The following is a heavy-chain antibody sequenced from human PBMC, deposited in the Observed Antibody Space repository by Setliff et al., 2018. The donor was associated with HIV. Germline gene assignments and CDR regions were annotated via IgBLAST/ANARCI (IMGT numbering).Heavy chain of an antibody. J-gene: IGHJ4*02. CDR3: ARDYDSSTSRGGVKSHYFDY. V-gene: IGHV4-61*09. D-gene: IGHD2-2*01. CDR2: IYTGGNA. CDR1: GDSISSGSHH. Sequence: LSLTCTVSGDSISSGSHHWSWIRQPAGKGLEWIGHIYTGGNANYNPSLQSRVTISVDTSKNQFSLKLSSVTAADTAVYYCARDYDSSTSRGGVKSHYFDYWGQGTLVTVSS.